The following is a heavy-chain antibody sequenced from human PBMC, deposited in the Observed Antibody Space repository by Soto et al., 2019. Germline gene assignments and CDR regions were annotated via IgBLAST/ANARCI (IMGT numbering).Heavy chain of an antibody. V-gene: IGHV1-46*01. D-gene: IGHD2-15*01. J-gene: IGHJ4*02. Sequence: QVQLVQSGAEVRKPGTSVRVSCKASGYTFSSYYMHWVRQAPGPGLQWMGVINPSGGSISDAQKFQGRVTMTRDTSTSTVYMELSSLRSEDTAVYYCARGYCNGGGCTDWDSHWKDYWGQGTLVTVSS. CDR3: ARGYCNGGGCTDWDSHWKDY. CDR2: INPSGGSI. CDR1: GYTFSSYY.